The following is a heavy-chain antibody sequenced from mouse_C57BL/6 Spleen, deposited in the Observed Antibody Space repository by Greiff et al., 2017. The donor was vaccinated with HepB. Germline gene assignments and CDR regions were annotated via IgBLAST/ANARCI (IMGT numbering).Heavy chain of an antibody. D-gene: IGHD2-5*01. CDR2: IYPGDGDT. V-gene: IGHV1-82*01. CDR1: GYAFSSSW. Sequence: QVQLQQSGPELVKPGASVKISCKASGYAFSSSWMNWVKQRPGKGLEWIGRIYPGDGDTNYNGKFKGNATLTADKSSSTAYMQLSSLTSEDSAVYFCARYSNYWYFDVWGTGTTVTVSS. CDR3: ARYSNYWYFDV. J-gene: IGHJ1*03.